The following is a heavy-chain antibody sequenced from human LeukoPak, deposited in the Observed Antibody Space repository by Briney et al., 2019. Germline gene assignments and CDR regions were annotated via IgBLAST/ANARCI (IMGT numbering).Heavy chain of an antibody. V-gene: IGHV4-30-2*01. CDR3: ARLYCSSTSCPYGMDV. D-gene: IGHD2-2*01. CDR2: IYHSGST. CDR1: GGSISSGGYS. Sequence: SQTLSLTCAVSGGSISSGGYSWRWIRQPPGKGLEWIGYIYHSGSTYYNPSLKSRVTISVDRSKTQFSLKLSSVTAADTAVYYCARLYCSSTSCPYGMDVWGQGTTVTVSS. J-gene: IGHJ6*02.